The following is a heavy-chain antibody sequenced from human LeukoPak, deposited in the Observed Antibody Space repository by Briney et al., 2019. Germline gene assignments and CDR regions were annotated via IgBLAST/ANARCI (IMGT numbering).Heavy chain of an antibody. D-gene: IGHD3-10*01. Sequence: ASVKVSCKASGYTFTSYYMHWVRQAPGQGLEWMGIINPSGGSTSYAQKFQGRVTMTRDTSTSTVYMELSSLRSEDTAVYYCATDSTVRGPIPRGYFDYWGQGTLVTVSS. CDR2: INPSGGST. J-gene: IGHJ4*02. CDR3: ATDSTVRGPIPRGYFDY. V-gene: IGHV1-46*01. CDR1: GYTFTSYY.